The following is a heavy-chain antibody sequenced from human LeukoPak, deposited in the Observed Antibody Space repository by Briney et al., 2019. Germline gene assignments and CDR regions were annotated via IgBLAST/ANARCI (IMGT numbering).Heavy chain of an antibody. J-gene: IGHJ6*02. CDR1: GFTFSSYA. D-gene: IGHD2-15*01. V-gene: IGHV3-23*01. CDR2: ISGSGGST. CDR3: AKDATPSYYYYYYGMDV. Sequence: GGSLRLSCAASGFTFSSYAMSWVRLAPGKGLEWVSAISGSGGSTYYADSVKGRFTISRDNSKNTLYLQMNSLRAEDTAVYYCAKDATPSYYYYYYGMDVWGQGTTVTVSS.